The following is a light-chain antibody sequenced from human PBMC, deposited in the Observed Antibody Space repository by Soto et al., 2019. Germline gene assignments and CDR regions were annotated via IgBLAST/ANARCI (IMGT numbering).Light chain of an antibody. CDR2: AAS. V-gene: IGKV1-39*01. CDR1: QTISNY. J-gene: IGKJ4*01. Sequence: DIQMTQSPSSLSASVGDRVTITCRASQTISNYLNWYQQKPGKAPKVLIYAASSLQSGVPSRFSGSGSGTDFTLTISSLQPEDFATYYCQQIYSTPRSFGGGTKVEIK. CDR3: QQIYSTPRS.